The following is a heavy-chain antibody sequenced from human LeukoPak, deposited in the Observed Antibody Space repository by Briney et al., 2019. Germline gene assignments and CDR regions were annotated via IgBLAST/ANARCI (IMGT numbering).Heavy chain of an antibody. CDR2: ISSSGSTK. CDR1: GFTFSSYE. CDR3: VRLETVGAKGNSFDP. Sequence: PGGSLRLSCAASGFTFSSYEMNWVRQAPGQGLEWVSYISSSGSTKYYADSVKGRFTISRDNAKNSLYLQMNSLRAEDTAVHYCVRLETVGAKGNSFDPWGQGTLVTVSS. D-gene: IGHD1-26*01. J-gene: IGHJ5*02. V-gene: IGHV3-48*03.